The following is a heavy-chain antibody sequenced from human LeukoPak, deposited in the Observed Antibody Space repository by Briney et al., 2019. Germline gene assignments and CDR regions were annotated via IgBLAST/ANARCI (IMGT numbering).Heavy chain of an antibody. J-gene: IGHJ6*03. D-gene: IGHD3-10*01. CDR2: IYYSGST. V-gene: IGHV4-31*03. CDR3: ARGGDYYGSDSPYYYYMDV. CDR1: GGSISSGGYY. Sequence: SQTLSLTCTVSGGSISSGGYYWSWIRHHPGKGLEWIGYIYYSGSTYYNPSLKSRVTISVDTSKNQFSLKLSSVTAADTAVYYCARGGDYYGSDSPYYYYMDVWGKGTTVTVSS.